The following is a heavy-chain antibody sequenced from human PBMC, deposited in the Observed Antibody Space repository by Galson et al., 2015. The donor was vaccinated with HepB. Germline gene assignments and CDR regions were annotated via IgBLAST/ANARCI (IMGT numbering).Heavy chain of an antibody. CDR2: IYYSGST. V-gene: IGHV4-59*08. Sequence: ETLSLTCTVSGGSISSYYWSWIRQPPGKGLEWIGYIYYSGSTNYNPSLKSRVTISVDTSKNQFSLKLSSVTAADTAVYYCARQQYYYDSSGYSPFDYWGQGTLVTVSS. D-gene: IGHD3-22*01. CDR1: GGSISSYY. J-gene: IGHJ4*02. CDR3: ARQQYYYDSSGYSPFDY.